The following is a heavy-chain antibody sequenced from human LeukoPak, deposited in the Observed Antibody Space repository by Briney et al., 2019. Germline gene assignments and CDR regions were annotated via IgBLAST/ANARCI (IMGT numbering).Heavy chain of an antibody. CDR3: ARVFVGRFGDRQPPYHYGMDV. V-gene: IGHV3-21*01. D-gene: IGHD3-10*01. CDR1: GFTFSSYS. CDR2: ISSSSSYI. J-gene: IGHJ6*02. Sequence: GGSLRLSCAASGFTFSSYSMNWVRQAPGKGLEWVSSISSSSSYIYYADSVKGRFTISRDNAKNSLYLQMNSLRAEDTAVYYCARVFVGRFGDRQPPYHYGMDVWGQGTTVTVSS.